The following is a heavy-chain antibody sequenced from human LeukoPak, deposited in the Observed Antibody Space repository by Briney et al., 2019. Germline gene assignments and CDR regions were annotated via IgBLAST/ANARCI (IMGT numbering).Heavy chain of an antibody. CDR1: GYTFAGYY. D-gene: IGHD4-17*01. J-gene: IGHJ3*02. Sequence: ASVKVSCKASGYTFAGYYMHWVRQAPGQGLEWMGRINPNSGGTNYAQKFQGRVTMTRDTSISTAYMELSRLRSDDTAVYYCARGHDYGDYVPDNDAFDIWGQGTMVTVSS. CDR3: ARGHDYGDYVPDNDAFDI. V-gene: IGHV1-2*06. CDR2: INPNSGGT.